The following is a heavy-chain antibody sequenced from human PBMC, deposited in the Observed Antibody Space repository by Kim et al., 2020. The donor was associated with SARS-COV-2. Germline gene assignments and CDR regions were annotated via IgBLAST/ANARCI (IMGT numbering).Heavy chain of an antibody. CDR3: AKDTYSSSWGKEYYFDY. D-gene: IGHD6-13*01. J-gene: IGHJ4*02. Sequence: VKGRFTISRDNSKNTLYLQMNSLRAEDTAVYYCAKDTYSSSWGKEYYFDYWGQGTLVTVSS. V-gene: IGHV3-23*01.